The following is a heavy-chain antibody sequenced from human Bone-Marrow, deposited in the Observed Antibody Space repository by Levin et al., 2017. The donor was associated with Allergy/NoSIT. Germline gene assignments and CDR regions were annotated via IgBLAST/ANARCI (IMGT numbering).Heavy chain of an antibody. CDR2: IYWDDDK. CDR3: AHKPMIGAFDL. D-gene: IGHD2-21*01. J-gene: IGHJ3*01. Sequence: SGPTLVKPTQTLTLTCNFSGFSVSTTGVGVGWIRQPPGKALEWLAHIYWDDDKTYIPSLESRLTITKDTSRNQVVRRMSNMATVDTATYYSAHKPMIGAFDLWGQGTLVTVSS. V-gene: IGHV2-5*02. CDR1: GFSVSTTGVG.